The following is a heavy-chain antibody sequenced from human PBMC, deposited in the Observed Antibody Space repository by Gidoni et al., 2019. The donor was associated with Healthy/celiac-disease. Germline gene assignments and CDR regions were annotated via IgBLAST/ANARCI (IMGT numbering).Heavy chain of an antibody. V-gene: IGHV3-21*01. CDR1: GFTFSRYS. CDR3: ARDSAARLDYYYGMDV. J-gene: IGHJ6*02. CDR2: ISSSSSYI. D-gene: IGHD6-6*01. Sequence: EVQLVESGGGLVKPGGSLRLSCAASGFTFSRYSMNWVRQAPGRGLEWVSSISSSSSYIYYADSVKGRFTISRDNAKNSLYLQMNSLRAEDTAVYYCARDSAARLDYYYGMDVWGQGTTVTVSS.